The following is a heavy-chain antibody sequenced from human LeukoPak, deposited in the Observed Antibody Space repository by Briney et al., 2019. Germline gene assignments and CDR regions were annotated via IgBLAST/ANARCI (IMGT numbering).Heavy chain of an antibody. D-gene: IGHD3-16*01. V-gene: IGHV3-74*01. CDR2: INSDGSST. Sequence: GGSLRLSCAASGFIFSSYWMHWVRQAPGKGLAGVSRINSDGSSTSYADSVKGRFTIYSDNAKNALYLQVNSQRAEDTAVYYCARDQEPVWGGIVDYWGQGTLVTVSS. CDR1: GFIFSSYW. J-gene: IGHJ4*02. CDR3: ARDQEPVWGGIVDY.